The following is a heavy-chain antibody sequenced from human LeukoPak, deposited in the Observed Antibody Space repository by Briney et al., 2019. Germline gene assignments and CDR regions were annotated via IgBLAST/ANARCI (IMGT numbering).Heavy chain of an antibody. CDR1: GFTFSSYW. CDR3: ARGTGSRHIAAAVTPKTPMLDV. V-gene: IGHV3-7*01. CDR2: IKQDGREK. Sequence: GGSLRLSCAASGFTFSSYWMSWVRQAPGKGLEWVANIKQDGREKYYVDSVKGRFTISRDNAKNSLYLQMNSLRAEDTAVYYCARGTGSRHIAAAVTPKTPMLDVWGKGTTVTVSS. D-gene: IGHD6-13*01. J-gene: IGHJ6*04.